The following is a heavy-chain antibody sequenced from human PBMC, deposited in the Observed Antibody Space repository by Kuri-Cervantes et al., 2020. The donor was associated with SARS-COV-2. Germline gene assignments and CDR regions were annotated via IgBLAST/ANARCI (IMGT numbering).Heavy chain of an antibody. CDR1: GFTFTSYA. Sequence: GGSLRLSCAASGFTFTSYAIHWVRQAPGKGLEWVAVISDDGSNKYYADSVKGRFTISRDNSKNTLYLQMNSLRAEDTAVYYCARDTDNFDYWGQGTLVTVSP. CDR2: ISDDGSNK. CDR3: ARDTDNFDY. V-gene: IGHV3-30-3*01. J-gene: IGHJ4*02.